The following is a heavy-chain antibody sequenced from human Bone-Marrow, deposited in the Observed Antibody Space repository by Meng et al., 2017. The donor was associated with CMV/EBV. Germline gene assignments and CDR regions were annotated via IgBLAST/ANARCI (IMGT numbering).Heavy chain of an antibody. Sequence: GSLKISCAASGFTFSSYWMSWVRQAPGKGLEWVANIKQDGSEKYYVDSVKGRFTISRDNAKNSLYLQMNSLRAEDTAVYYCARDGYDFWSGYYRVLPQTYYYYGMDVWGQWNTVTVSS. CDR1: GFTFSSYW. D-gene: IGHD3-3*01. CDR3: ARDGYDFWSGYYRVLPQTYYYYGMDV. V-gene: IGHV3-7*01. CDR2: IKQDGSEK. J-gene: IGHJ6*02.